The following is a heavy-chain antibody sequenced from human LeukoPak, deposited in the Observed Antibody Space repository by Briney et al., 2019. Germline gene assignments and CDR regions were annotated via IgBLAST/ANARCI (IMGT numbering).Heavy chain of an antibody. V-gene: IGHV1-18*01. CDR1: GGTFSSYA. CDR3: ARVRIVVVANYGMDV. CDR2: ISAYNGNT. Sequence: GSSVKVSCKASGGTFSSYAISWVRQAPGQGLEWMGWISAYNGNTNYAQKLQDRVTMTTDTSTSTAYMELRSLRSDDTAVYYCARVRIVVVANYGMDVWGQGTTVTVSS. J-gene: IGHJ6*02. D-gene: IGHD2-21*01.